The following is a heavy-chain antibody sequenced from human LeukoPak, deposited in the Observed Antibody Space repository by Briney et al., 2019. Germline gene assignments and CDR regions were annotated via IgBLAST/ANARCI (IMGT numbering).Heavy chain of an antibody. CDR1: GFTFSSYA. D-gene: IGHD6-13*01. V-gene: IGHV3-30*04. Sequence: GRSLRLFSAASGFTFSSYAMHWVRQAPGKGLEWVAVISYDGSNKYYADSVKGRFTISRDNSKNTLYLQMDSLRAEDTAVYYCASILGLQGTAAGTVSDYWGQGTLVTVSS. CDR2: ISYDGSNK. J-gene: IGHJ4*02. CDR3: ASILGLQGTAAGTVSDY.